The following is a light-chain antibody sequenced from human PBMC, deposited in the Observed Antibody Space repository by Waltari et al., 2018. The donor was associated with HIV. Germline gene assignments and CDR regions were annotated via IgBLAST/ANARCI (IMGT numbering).Light chain of an antibody. J-gene: IGLJ2*01. CDR3: CSYVETYILI. Sequence: QSALPQPRSVSGSPGQSIIISCTGTSSDVGGYDYFSWYQQHPGKVPKLIIYDVNKRPSGVPDRFSASKSGNTASLTISGLQAEDEADYYCCSYVETYILIFGGGTKVTVL. CDR1: SSDVGGYDY. V-gene: IGLV2-11*01. CDR2: DVN.